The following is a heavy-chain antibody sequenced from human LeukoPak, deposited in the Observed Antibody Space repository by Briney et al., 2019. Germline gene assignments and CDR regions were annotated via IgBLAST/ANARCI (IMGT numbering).Heavy chain of an antibody. CDR1: GGSISSYY. J-gene: IGHJ4*02. V-gene: IGHV4-4*07. D-gene: IGHD6-13*01. Sequence: SETLSLTCTVSGGSISSYYWSWIRQPAGKGLEWIGRIYTSGSTNYNPSLKSRVTMSVDTSKNQFSLELSSVTAADTAVYYCARQIASAGTAGFDFWGQGALVTVSS. CDR2: IYTSGST. CDR3: ARQIASAGTAGFDF.